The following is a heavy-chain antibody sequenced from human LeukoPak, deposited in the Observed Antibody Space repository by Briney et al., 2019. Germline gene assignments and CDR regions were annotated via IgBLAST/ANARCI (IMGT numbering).Heavy chain of an antibody. V-gene: IGHV3-30*04. J-gene: IGHJ3*02. D-gene: IGHD3-22*01. CDR1: GFTFSSYA. Sequence: GRSLRLSCAASGFTFSSYALHWVRQAPGKGLEWVAVISYDGRNNYYAESVKGRFTISRDNSKNTLYLQMNSLRAEDTAVYYCARIRHYYDSSGYWRSAFDIWGQGTMVTVSS. CDR2: ISYDGRNN. CDR3: ARIRHYYDSSGYWRSAFDI.